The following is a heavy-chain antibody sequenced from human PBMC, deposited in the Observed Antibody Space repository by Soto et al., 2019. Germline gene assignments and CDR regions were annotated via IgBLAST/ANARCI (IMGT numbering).Heavy chain of an antibody. J-gene: IGHJ4*02. D-gene: IGHD2-2*02. CDR2: IIPILGIA. V-gene: IGHV1-69*02. CDR1: GGTFSSYT. Sequence: QVQLVQSGAAVKKPGSSVKVSCKASGGTFSSYTISWVRQAPGQGLEWMGRIIPILGIANYAQKFQGRVTITADKATSTAYLELSSLRSEDTAVYYCAMEYCSSTSCYRDYWGQGTLVTVSS. CDR3: AMEYCSSTSCYRDY.